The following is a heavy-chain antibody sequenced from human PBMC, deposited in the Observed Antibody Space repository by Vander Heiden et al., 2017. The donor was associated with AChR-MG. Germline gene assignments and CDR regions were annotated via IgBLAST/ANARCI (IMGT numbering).Heavy chain of an antibody. J-gene: IGHJ6*02. CDR2: ISPNGGIT. V-gene: IGHV1-46*03. Sequence: QVQLVQPGAEVKKPGASVKISCTASGNTLTSYHIHWVRQAPGQGLEWMGVISPNGGITRYAQKFQGRVTMTDDTSTSTVYVELSSLRSEDTAVYYCARDLAYYGMDVWGQGTTVTVSS. CDR3: ARDLAYYGMDV. CDR1: GNTLTSYH.